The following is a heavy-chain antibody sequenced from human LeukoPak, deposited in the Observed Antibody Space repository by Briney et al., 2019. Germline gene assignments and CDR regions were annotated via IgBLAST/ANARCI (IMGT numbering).Heavy chain of an antibody. CDR2: INTNTGDP. D-gene: IGHD3-10*01. Sequence: ASVKVSCKASGYIFTSNAMNWVRQAPGQGLEWMGYINTNTGDPTYAQGFTGRFVFSLDTSVSTAYLQINSLKADDTAMYYCARGRYYYGSGSPRVSLDYWGQGTLVTVSS. CDR1: GYIFTSNA. CDR3: ARGRYYYGSGSPRVSLDY. J-gene: IGHJ4*02. V-gene: IGHV7-4-1*02.